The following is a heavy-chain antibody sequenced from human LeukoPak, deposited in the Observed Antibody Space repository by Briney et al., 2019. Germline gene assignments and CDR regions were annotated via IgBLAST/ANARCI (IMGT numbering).Heavy chain of an antibody. CDR1: GGSFSGYY. CDR3: ARGRRRGVVVPAASNYFDY. J-gene: IGHJ4*02. V-gene: IGHV4-34*01. D-gene: IGHD2-2*01. Sequence: KPSETLSLTCAVYGGSFSGYYWSWIRQPLGKGEEWIGEINHSGSTNYNPSLKSRVTISVDTSKNQFSLKLSSVTAADTAVYYCARGRRRGVVVPAASNYFDYWGQGTLVTVSS. CDR2: INHSGST.